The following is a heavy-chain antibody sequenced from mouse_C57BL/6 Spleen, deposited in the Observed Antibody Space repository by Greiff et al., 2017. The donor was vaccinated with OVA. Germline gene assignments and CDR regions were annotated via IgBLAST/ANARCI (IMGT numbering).Heavy chain of an antibody. CDR3: ARYSPDYAMDY. V-gene: IGHV1-50*01. Sequence: VQLQQPGAELVKPGASVKLSCKASGYTFTSYWMQWVKQRPGQGLEWIGEIDPSDSYTNYNQKFKGKATLTVDTSSSTAYMQLSSLTSEDSAVYYCARYSPDYAMDYWGQGTSVTVSS. CDR2: IDPSDSYT. J-gene: IGHJ4*01. CDR1: GYTFTSYW. D-gene: IGHD2-12*01.